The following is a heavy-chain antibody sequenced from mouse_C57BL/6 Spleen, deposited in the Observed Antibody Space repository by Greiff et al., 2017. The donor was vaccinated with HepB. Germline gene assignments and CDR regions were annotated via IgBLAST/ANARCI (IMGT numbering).Heavy chain of an antibody. CDR1: GYTFTDYY. Sequence: VQLQQSGPVLVKPGASVKMSCKASGYTFTDYYMNWVKQSHGKSLEWIGVINPYNGGTSYNQKFKGKATLTVDKSSSTAYMALNSLTSEDSAVYYCAREGNYEYAMDYWGQGTSVTVSS. CDR2: INPYNGGT. J-gene: IGHJ4*01. CDR3: AREGNYEYAMDY. V-gene: IGHV1-19*01. D-gene: IGHD2-1*01.